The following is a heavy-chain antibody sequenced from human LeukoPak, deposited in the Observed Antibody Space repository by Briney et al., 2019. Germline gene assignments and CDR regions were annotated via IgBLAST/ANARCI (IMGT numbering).Heavy chain of an antibody. D-gene: IGHD6-19*01. Sequence: ASVRVSCTASGYTFTGYYIHWVRQAPGQGLEWMGRINPNSGGANYAQKFQGTVTMTRDTSINTAYMELSRLKSDDTAVYYCARSPWVAVAAVDYWGQGTLVTVSS. J-gene: IGHJ4*02. V-gene: IGHV1-2*06. CDR1: GYTFTGYY. CDR3: ARSPWVAVAAVDY. CDR2: INPNSGGA.